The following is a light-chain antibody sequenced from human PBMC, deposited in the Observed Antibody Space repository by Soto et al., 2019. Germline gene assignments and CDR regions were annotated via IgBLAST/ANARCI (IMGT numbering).Light chain of an antibody. V-gene: IGKV1-9*01. CDR3: QQYNTYST. CDR2: SAS. Sequence: IQLTQSPSVLSASVGDTVTITCRASQALSNYLAWYQQKPGKAPDLLIYSASTLQSGVPSRFSGSGSETEFSLTIRALQPEDFATYYCQQYNTYSTFGQGTRLEIK. CDR1: QALSNY. J-gene: IGKJ5*01.